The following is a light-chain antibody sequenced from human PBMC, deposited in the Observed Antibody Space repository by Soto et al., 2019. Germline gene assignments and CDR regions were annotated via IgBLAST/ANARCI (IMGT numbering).Light chain of an antibody. Sequence: EIVLTQSPGTLSLSQGERSTLSCRASENVRNNYLAWYQQKPGQAPRLLISGASKRATGIPDRFSGSGSGTDFTLTISSLQPEDFAVYFCHQDFNLPWTFGQGTKVDIK. J-gene: IGKJ1*01. CDR3: HQDFNLPWT. V-gene: IGKV3-20*01. CDR2: GAS. CDR1: ENVRNNY.